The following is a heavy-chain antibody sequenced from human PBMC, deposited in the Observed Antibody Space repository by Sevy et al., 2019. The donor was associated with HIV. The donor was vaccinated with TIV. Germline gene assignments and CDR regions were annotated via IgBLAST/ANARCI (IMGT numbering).Heavy chain of an antibody. CDR1: GFSFKNVW. D-gene: IGHD1-26*01. V-gene: IGHV3-15*01. CDR2: AKRKSDGGSI. Sequence: GGSLRLSCAGSGFSFKNVWMTWVRQTPGKGLEWVGHAKRKSDGGSIDYGSPVNGRFTISRDDSKDMLYLQMSSLKTEEIGGYYCATVLGAGAACAFEIWGQGTMVTVSS. CDR3: ATVLGAGAACAFEI. J-gene: IGHJ3*02.